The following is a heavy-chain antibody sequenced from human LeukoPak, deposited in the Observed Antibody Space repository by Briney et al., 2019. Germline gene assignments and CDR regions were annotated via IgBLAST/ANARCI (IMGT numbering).Heavy chain of an antibody. CDR2: ISSSGSTV. CDR3: ATEGEPDAFDI. V-gene: IGHV3-48*03. D-gene: IGHD3-16*01. Sequence: PGGSLRLSCAASGFTFIGYEMNWVRQAPGKGLEWISYISSSGSTVYYADSVEGRFTISRDNAKNSLYLQMNSLRAEDTAVYYCATEGEPDAFDIWGQGTMVTVSS. J-gene: IGHJ3*02. CDR1: GFTFIGYE.